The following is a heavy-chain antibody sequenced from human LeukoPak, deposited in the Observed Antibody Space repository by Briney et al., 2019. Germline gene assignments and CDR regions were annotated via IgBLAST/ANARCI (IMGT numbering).Heavy chain of an antibody. CDR1: GFTFSSYA. D-gene: IGHD5-12*01. J-gene: IGHJ4*02. CDR2: ISGSGGST. V-gene: IGHV3-23*01. CDR3: AKGDRGLRFYYFDY. Sequence: GGSLRLSCAASGFTFSSYAMSWVRQAPGEGLEWVSAISGSGGSTYYADSVKGRFTISRDNSKNTLYLQMNSPRAEDTAVYYCAKGDRGLRFYYFDYWGQGTLVTVSS.